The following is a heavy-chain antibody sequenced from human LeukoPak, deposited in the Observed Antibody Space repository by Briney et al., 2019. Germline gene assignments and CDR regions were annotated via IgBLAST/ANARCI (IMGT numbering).Heavy chain of an antibody. D-gene: IGHD6-19*01. CDR2: ISISGSKT. CDR1: EFDFSSHA. J-gene: IGHJ6*02. Sequence: GGSLRLSCAASEFDFSSHAMTWVRQAPGKGLEWVSAISISGSKTYYADSVKGRFTISRDNSKNTLYLQVNSLRAEDTAVYYCARDIKWLGRYYYYGLDVWGQGTTVTVSS. CDR3: ARDIKWLGRYYYYGLDV. V-gene: IGHV3-23*01.